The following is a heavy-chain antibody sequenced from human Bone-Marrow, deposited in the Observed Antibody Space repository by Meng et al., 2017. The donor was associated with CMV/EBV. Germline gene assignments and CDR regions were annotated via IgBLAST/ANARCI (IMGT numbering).Heavy chain of an antibody. V-gene: IGHV3-30*03. J-gene: IGHJ4*02. Sequence: GESLKISCAASGFTFTSFGIHWVRQAPGKGLEWVALIPYDGNHKYSADTVKGRFTISRDNSTNTLYLHMDSLRADDTPVYNCERSLEHDLFDFWGQGTMVTVSS. D-gene: IGHD1/OR15-1a*01. CDR2: IPYDGNHK. CDR3: ERSLEHDLFDF. CDR1: GFTFTSFG.